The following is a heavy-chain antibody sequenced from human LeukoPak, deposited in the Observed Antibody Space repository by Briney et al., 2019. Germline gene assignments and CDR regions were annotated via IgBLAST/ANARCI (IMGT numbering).Heavy chain of an antibody. V-gene: IGHV3-21*01. CDR2: ITRSSNYI. Sequence: WGSLRLSCVASGFTFSSYSMNWVRQAPGKGLEWVSSITRSSNYIYYAGSVKGRFTISRDNAKNSLYLQMNSLRAEDTAVYYCVRGVELTGYSDYWGRGTLVTVSS. CDR1: GFTFSSYS. D-gene: IGHD3-9*01. CDR3: VRGVELTGYSDY. J-gene: IGHJ4*02.